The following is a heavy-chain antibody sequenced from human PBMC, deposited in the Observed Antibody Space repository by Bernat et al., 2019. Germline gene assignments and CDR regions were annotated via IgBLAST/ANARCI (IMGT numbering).Heavy chain of an antibody. CDR3: ARQISGVYYDSSGYYMDI. CDR1: GGSISSISYY. Sequence: QLQLQESGPGLVKPSETLSLTCTVSGGSISSISYYWVWIRQPPGKGLEWIGSIYYSGSTYYNPSLKSRVTISVDTSKNQFSLKLSSVAAADTAVYYCARQISGVYYDSSGYYMDIWGQGTMVTVSS. V-gene: IGHV4-39*01. CDR2: IYYSGST. D-gene: IGHD3-22*01. J-gene: IGHJ3*02.